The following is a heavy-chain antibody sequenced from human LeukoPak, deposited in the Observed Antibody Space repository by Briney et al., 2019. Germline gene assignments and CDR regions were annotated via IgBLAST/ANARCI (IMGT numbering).Heavy chain of an antibody. CDR1: GYTFTNYY. CDR3: ARDQYPMGYYYYYMDV. CDR2: IHPSGGGT. J-gene: IGHJ6*03. D-gene: IGHD2-8*01. Sequence: GASVKVSCKASGYTFTNYYIHWVRQAPGQGLEWMGIIHPSGGGTSYAQKFQGRVTMTSDMSTNTLYMELSSLRSEDTAVYYCARDQYPMGYYYYYMDVWGKGTTVTVSS. V-gene: IGHV1-46*01.